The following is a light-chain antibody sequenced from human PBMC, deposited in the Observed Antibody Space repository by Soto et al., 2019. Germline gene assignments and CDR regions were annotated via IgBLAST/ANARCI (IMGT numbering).Light chain of an antibody. CDR1: SSDVGGYQY. CDR3: CSYAGTYTYV. Sequence: QSALTQPRSVSGSPGQSVTISCTGTSSDVGGYQYVSWYQQHPGKAPKLMIYDVTKRPSGVPDRFSGSKSGNTASLTISGLHADDEADYYCCSYAGTYTYVFGTGTKLTVL. V-gene: IGLV2-11*01. J-gene: IGLJ1*01. CDR2: DVT.